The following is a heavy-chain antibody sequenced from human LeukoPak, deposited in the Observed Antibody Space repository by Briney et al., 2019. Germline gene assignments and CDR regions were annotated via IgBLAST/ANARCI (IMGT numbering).Heavy chain of an antibody. CDR1: GGTFSSYA. D-gene: IGHD4-17*01. V-gene: IGHV1-69*05. Sequence: SVKVSCMASGGTFSSYAISWVRQAPGQGLEWMGGIIPIFGTANYAQKFQGRVTITTDESTSTAYMELSSLGSEDTAVYYCARDGIRATVTTVPYWYFDLWGRGTLVTVSS. J-gene: IGHJ2*01. CDR2: IIPIFGTA. CDR3: ARDGIRATVTTVPYWYFDL.